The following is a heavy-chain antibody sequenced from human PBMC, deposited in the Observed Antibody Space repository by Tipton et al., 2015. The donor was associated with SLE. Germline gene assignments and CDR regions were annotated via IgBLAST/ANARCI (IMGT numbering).Heavy chain of an antibody. CDR1: GFTFSSYA. J-gene: IGHJ4*02. CDR3: ARVLAGGTPLGY. V-gene: IGHV3-30*04. CDR2: ISYDGSNK. Sequence: RSLRLSCAASGFTFSSYAMHWVRQAPGKGLEWVAVISYDGSNKYYADSVKGRFTISRDNAKRTLYLQMNSLRAEDTALYYCARVLAGGTPLGYWGQGTLVSVSS. D-gene: IGHD1-26*01.